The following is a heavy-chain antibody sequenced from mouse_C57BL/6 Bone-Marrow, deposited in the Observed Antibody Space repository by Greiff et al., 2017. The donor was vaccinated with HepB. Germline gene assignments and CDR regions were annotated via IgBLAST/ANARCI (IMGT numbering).Heavy chain of an antibody. J-gene: IGHJ4*01. CDR3: ASWIYYGHLRRAMDY. D-gene: IGHD2-1*01. Sequence: QVQLQQSGPGLVAPSQSLSITCTVSGFSLTSYGVDWVRQSPGKGLEWLGVIWGVGSTNYNSALKSRLSISKDNSKSQVFLKMNSLQTDDTAMYYCASWIYYGHLRRAMDYWGQGTSVTVSS. CDR1: GFSLTSYG. V-gene: IGHV2-6*01. CDR2: IWGVGST.